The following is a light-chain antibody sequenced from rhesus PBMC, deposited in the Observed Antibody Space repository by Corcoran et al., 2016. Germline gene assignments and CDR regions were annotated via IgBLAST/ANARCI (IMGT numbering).Light chain of an antibody. V-gene: IGKV1-22*01. J-gene: IGKJ2*01. CDR1: QSIRSW. CDR2: TDS. Sequence: DIQMTQSPSSLSASVGDTVTITCRASQSIRSWLDWYQQKPGKVPKLLIYTDSSLQSGVPSRFSGSGAWTDFTLTISTRQPEDFATYYWLQYNSGPYSFGQGTKVEIK. CDR3: LQYNSGPYS.